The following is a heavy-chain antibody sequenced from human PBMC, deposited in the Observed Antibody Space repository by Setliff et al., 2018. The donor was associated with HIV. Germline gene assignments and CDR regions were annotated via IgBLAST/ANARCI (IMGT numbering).Heavy chain of an antibody. D-gene: IGHD3-16*01. CDR1: GFTFSSYA. CDR3: ARDLGLREGSSPFDN. CDR2: ITGSGAVT. J-gene: IGHJ4*02. Sequence: PGGSLRLSCAVSGFTFSSYAMSWVRQSPGKGLEWVSTITGSGAVTSFADSVKGRFTISRDNSQNTLYLQMNSLTAEDTAVYYCARDLGLREGSSPFDNWGQGTLVTVAS. V-gene: IGHV3-23*01.